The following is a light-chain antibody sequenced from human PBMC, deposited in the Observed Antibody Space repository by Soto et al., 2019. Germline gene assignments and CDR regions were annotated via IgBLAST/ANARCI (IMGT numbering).Light chain of an antibody. J-gene: IGKJ1*01. Sequence: DIQMTQSPSTLSASVGDRVTITCRASQSIGNWLAWYQQKPGKAPKLLIHKASNLKSGVPSRFSGSGSGSDFCLTVSSLQPDDFATYYCQQYSTYSGTFGQGTKVDI. CDR2: KAS. CDR3: QQYSTYSGT. CDR1: QSIGNW. V-gene: IGKV1-5*03.